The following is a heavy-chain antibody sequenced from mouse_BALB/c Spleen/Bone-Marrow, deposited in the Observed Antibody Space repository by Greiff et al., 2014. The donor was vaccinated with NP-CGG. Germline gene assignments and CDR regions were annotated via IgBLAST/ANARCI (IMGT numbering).Heavy chain of an antibody. J-gene: IGHJ4*01. CDR3: ARHQRYYAMDY. CDR1: GFTFSSYG. CDR2: ISSGGSNT. Sequence: ESGGDLVKPGGSLKLSCAASGFTFSSYGMSCGRQTPAKRLEWVATISSGGSNTYYPDSVKGRFTISRDNAKNTLYLQMSSLKSEDTAMYYCARHQRYYAMDYWGQGTSVTVSS. V-gene: IGHV5-6*01.